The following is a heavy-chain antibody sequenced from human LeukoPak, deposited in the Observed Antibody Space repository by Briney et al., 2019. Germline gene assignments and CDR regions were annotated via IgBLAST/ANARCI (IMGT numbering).Heavy chain of an antibody. J-gene: IGHJ1*01. CDR3: ARDSSEFRSLIPH. CDR2: ITPIFGAA. D-gene: IGHD2-21*01. V-gene: IGHV1-69*01. CDR1: GGTFISYA. Sequence: SVKVSCKASGGTFISYAISWVRQAPGQGLEWMGGITPIFGAANYAQKFQGRVTITADESTNTAYMELSSLRSEDTAVYYCARDSSEFRSLIPHWGQGTLVTVSS.